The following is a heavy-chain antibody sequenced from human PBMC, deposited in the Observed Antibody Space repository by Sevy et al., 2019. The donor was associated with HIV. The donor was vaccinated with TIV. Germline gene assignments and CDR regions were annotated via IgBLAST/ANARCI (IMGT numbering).Heavy chain of an antibody. CDR2: IGGSGGST. D-gene: IGHD6-13*01. V-gene: IGHV3-23*01. J-gene: IGHJ3*02. CDR3: AKVPYYSSSWYDAFDI. CDR1: GFTFSSYA. Sequence: GGSLRLSCAASGFTFSSYALGWVRRAPGKGLRWVSPIGGSGGSTYYAASVKGRFTISRDNSKNTLYLQMNSLRAEDTAVYYCAKVPYYSSSWYDAFDIWGQGTMVTVSS.